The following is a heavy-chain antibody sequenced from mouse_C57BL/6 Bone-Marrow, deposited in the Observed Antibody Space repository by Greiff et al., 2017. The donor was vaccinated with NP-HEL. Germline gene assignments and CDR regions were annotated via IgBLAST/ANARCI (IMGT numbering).Heavy chain of an antibody. J-gene: IGHJ4*01. CDR3: ARRGLLLSITTGAMDY. CDR2: INPNNGGT. V-gene: IGHV1-22*01. D-gene: IGHD1-2*01. CDR1: GYTFTDYN. Sequence: EVQLQQSGPELVKPGASVKMSCKASGYTFTDYNMHWVKQSHGKSLEWIGYINPNNGGTSYNQKFKGKATLTVNKSSSTAYMELRSLTSEDSAVYYCARRGLLLSITTGAMDYWGQGTSVTVSS.